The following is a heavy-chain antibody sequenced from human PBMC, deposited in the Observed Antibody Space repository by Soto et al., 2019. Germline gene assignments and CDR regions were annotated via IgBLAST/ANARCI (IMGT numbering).Heavy chain of an antibody. J-gene: IGHJ4*02. Sequence: SETLSLTCDVSGYSMKTGYYWGWIRQPPGKGLEWIGSMYHSGRTYNNPSLKSRVTISIDTSKNQLSLRLSSVTAADTAVYYCARDGGATLDYWGPGTRVTVSS. CDR1: GYSMKTGYY. D-gene: IGHD1-26*01. CDR3: ARDGGATLDY. CDR2: MYHSGRT. V-gene: IGHV4-38-2*02.